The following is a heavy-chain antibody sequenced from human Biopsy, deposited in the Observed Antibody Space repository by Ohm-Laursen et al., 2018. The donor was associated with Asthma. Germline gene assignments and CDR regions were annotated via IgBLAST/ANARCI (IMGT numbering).Heavy chain of an antibody. CDR2: VFYGGAT. Sequence: GTLSLTCTVSGDSISSSHWSWIRQPPGKGLEWIGYVFYGGATNYNPSLKSRVTISVDTSKNQFFLRLSSVTAADTAVYYCARGVVYGGDSYAEYFQHWGQGTLVTVSS. CDR1: GDSISSSH. CDR3: ARGVVYGGDSYAEYFQH. J-gene: IGHJ1*01. V-gene: IGHV4-59*01. D-gene: IGHD4-23*01.